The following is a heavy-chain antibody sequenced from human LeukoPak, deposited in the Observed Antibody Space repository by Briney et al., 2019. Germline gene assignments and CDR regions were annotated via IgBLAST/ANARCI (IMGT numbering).Heavy chain of an antibody. J-gene: IGHJ3*02. CDR3: ASRLGYCSSTSCSDAFDI. CDR1: GYTLTELS. V-gene: IGHV1-24*01. CDR2: FDPEDGET. Sequence: ASVKVSCKVSGYTLTELSMHWVRQAPGKGLEWMGGFDPEDGETIYAQKFQGRVTMTTDTSTSTAYMELRSLRSDDTAVYYCASRLGYCSSTSCSDAFDIWGQGTMVTVSS. D-gene: IGHD2-2*01.